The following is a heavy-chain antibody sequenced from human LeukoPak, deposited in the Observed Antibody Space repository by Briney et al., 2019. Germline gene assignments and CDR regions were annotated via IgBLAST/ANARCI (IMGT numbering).Heavy chain of an antibody. CDR3: VRGHKVAAGHVGDY. V-gene: IGHV3-30*03. CDR1: GLTYSANY. D-gene: IGHD6-13*01. Sequence: PGGSLRLSCAVSGLTYSANYMSWIRQAPGKGLDWVAFVSNDGDDEHYADSVKGRFTISRDTSQNTLYLQMNSLRAEDTALYYCVRGHKVAAGHVGDYWGQGTLVTVSS. J-gene: IGHJ4*02. CDR2: VSNDGDDE.